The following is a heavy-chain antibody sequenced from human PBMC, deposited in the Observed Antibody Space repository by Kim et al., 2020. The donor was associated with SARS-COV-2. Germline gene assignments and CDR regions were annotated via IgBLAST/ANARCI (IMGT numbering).Heavy chain of an antibody. D-gene: IGHD1-20*01. J-gene: IGHJ4*03. V-gene: IGHV4-39*02. CDR3: ARSRYNYGDY. CDR1: GGSISSSRYY. Sequence: SETLSLTCTVSGGSISSSRYYWGWIRQPPGKGLVGIGRINYSSSNYYYTSLKRRVTISVDKSKNNLSLMLRSATAADTAVYYCARSRYNYGDY. CDR2: INYSSSN.